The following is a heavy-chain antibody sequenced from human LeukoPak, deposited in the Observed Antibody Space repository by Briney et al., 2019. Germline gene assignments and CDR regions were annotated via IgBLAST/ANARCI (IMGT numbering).Heavy chain of an antibody. CDR2: IYYSGST. D-gene: IGHD1-14*01. V-gene: IGHV4-59*01. J-gene: IGHJ5*02. CDR1: GGSISSYY. CDR3: ASINRDWFDP. Sequence: SETLSLTCTVSGGSISSYYWSWIRQPPGKGLEWIGCIYYSGSTNYNPSLKSRVTISVDTSKNQFSLKLSSVTAADTAVYYCASINRDWFDPWGQGTLVTVSS.